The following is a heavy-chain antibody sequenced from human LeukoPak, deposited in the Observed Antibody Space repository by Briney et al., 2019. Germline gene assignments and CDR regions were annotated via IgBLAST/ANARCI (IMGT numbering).Heavy chain of an antibody. Sequence: GASVKVSCKASGGTFSSYAISWVRQAPGQGLEWMGVIIPIFGTANYAQKSQGSVTISTDESTSTAYMELSSPRSEDTAVYYCARSSDEAYYYYMDVWGKGTTVTVSS. J-gene: IGHJ6*03. CDR1: GGTFSSYA. CDR2: IIPIFGTA. CDR3: ARSSDEAYYYYMDV. D-gene: IGHD2-2*01. V-gene: IGHV1-69*05.